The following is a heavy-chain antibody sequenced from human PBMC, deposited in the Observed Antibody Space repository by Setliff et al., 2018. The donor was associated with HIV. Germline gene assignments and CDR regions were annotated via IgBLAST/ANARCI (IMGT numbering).Heavy chain of an antibody. Sequence: GASVKVSCKASGYVFTGYYIYWVRQVPGQGFQWLGWIDPNTGGTKYSQNFQARVILTKDTSISTAYMELTRLRPDDMAIYYCARGARFGDVFDAFDLWGQGTTVTVS. J-gene: IGHJ3*01. V-gene: IGHV1-2*02. CDR3: ARGARFGDVFDAFDL. CDR2: IDPNTGGT. CDR1: GYVFTGYY. D-gene: IGHD3-10*01.